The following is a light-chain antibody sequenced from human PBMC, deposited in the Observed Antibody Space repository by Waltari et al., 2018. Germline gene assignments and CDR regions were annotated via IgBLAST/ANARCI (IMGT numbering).Light chain of an antibody. J-gene: IGKJ1*01. CDR3: QQYYIAPWT. CDR1: QSVSYSPDNTNY. Sequence: DVVMTQSPDSLAVSLGERATINCKSTQSVSYSPDNTNYLAWFQQKPGQPPKLLIYLASTRESGVPYRFTGSGSGTDFTLTINSLQAEDVAVYYCQQYYIAPWTFGQGSKVEIK. V-gene: IGKV4-1*01. CDR2: LAS.